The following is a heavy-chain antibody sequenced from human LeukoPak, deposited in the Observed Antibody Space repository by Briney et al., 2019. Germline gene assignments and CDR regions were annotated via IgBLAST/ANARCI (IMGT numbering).Heavy chain of an antibody. J-gene: IGHJ4*02. Sequence: SGTLSLTFIVPGGSISSSSYYWAWIRPSPGKGLEWIGTFSSGGSAYYNPSLTSRVSISKDTSDNQFSLRLYSVTAADTAVYYCARKQTGTMYDVWGQGTQVTVSS. CDR2: FSSGGSA. CDR1: GGSISSSSYY. V-gene: IGHV4-39*07. CDR3: ARKQTGTMYDV. D-gene: IGHD1-7*01.